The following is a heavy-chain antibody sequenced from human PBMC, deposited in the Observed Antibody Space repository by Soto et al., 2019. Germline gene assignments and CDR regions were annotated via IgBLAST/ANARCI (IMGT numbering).Heavy chain of an antibody. CDR2: MNPNSGNT. Sequence: ASVKVSCKSSGYTFTSYDINWVRQTTGQGLEWMGWMNPNSGNTGYAQKFQGRVTMTRNTSISTAYMELSSLRSEDTAVYYCAREVGRWLQENYYYYGMDVWGQGTTVTVSS. D-gene: IGHD5-12*01. J-gene: IGHJ6*02. V-gene: IGHV1-8*01. CDR3: AREVGRWLQENYYYYGMDV. CDR1: GYTFTSYD.